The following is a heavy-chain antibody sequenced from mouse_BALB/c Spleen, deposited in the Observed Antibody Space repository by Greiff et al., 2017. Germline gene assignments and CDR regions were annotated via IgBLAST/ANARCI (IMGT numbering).Heavy chain of an antibody. CDR2: ISSGSSTI. J-gene: IGHJ2*01. V-gene: IGHV5-17*02. D-gene: IGHD1-2*01. CDR1: GFTFSSFG. CDR3: ARSGYGYDYFDY. Sequence: EVQLVESGGGLVQPGGSRKLSCAASGFTFSSFGMHWVRQAPEKGLEWVAYISSGSSTIYYADTVKGRFTISRDNPKNTLFLQMTSLRSEDTAMYYCARSGYGYDYFDYWGQGTTLTVSS.